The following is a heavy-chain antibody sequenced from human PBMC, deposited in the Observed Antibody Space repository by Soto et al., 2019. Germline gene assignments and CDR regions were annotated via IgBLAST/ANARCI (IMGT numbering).Heavy chain of an antibody. D-gene: IGHD6-13*01. CDR1: GYTFTSYG. CDR3: ARGLPRIAAAGSRRWFDP. Sequence: ASVKVSCKASGYTFTSYGISWVRQAPGQGLEWMGWISAYNGNTNYAQKFQGRVTITRDTSASTAYMELSSLRSEDTAVYYCARGLPRIAAAGSRRWFDPWGQEPWSPSPQ. V-gene: IGHV1-18*04. CDR2: ISAYNGNT. J-gene: IGHJ5*02.